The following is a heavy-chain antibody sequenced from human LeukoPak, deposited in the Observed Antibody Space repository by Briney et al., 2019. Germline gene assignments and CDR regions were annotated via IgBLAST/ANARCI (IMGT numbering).Heavy chain of an antibody. J-gene: IGHJ5*02. CDR2: INHSGST. D-gene: IGHD3-3*01. CDR1: GGSFSGYY. Sequence: PSETLSLTCAVSGGSFSGYYWSWIRQPPATGLERIGEINHSGSTNYNPSLKSRVTISVDTSKNQFSLKLSSVNAADTAVYYCARVYDFWSGYLENWFDPWGQGTLVTVSS. V-gene: IGHV4-34*01. CDR3: ARVYDFWSGYLENWFDP.